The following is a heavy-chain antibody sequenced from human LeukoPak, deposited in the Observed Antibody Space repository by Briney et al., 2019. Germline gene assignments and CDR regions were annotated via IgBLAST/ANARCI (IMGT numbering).Heavy chain of an antibody. J-gene: IGHJ4*02. CDR2: ITWNSGSI. Sequence: PGRSLRLSCAASGFTYDDYAMYWVRQGPGKGVVWVSGITWNSGSIGYADSVKGRFTISRDNAKNSLYPQMNSLRTEDTALYYCAKGLAGAVDYWGQGTLVTVSS. D-gene: IGHD6-19*01. CDR1: GFTYDDYA. V-gene: IGHV3-9*01. CDR3: AKGLAGAVDY.